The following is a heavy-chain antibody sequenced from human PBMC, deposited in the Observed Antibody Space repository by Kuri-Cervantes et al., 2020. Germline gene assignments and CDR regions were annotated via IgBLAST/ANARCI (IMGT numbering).Heavy chain of an antibody. CDR1: GDSVSSNDVA. D-gene: IGHD5-18*01. CDR2: TYYRSKWYN. J-gene: IGHJ6*03. CDR3: ARESVDTAMFGSVLYYYYYMDV. Sequence: SETLSLTCAISGDSVSSNDVAWSWIRQSPSRGLEWLGRTYYRSKWYNDYALSVKSRITINPDTSKNQFSLQLSSVTAADTAVYYCARESVDTAMFGSVLYYYYYMDVWGKGTTVTVSS. V-gene: IGHV6-1*01.